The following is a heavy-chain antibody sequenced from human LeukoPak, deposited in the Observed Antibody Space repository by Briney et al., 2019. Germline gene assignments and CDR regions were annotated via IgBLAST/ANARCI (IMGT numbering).Heavy chain of an antibody. D-gene: IGHD6-13*01. V-gene: IGHV3-53*01. J-gene: IGHJ4*02. CDR2: IYSGGST. CDR1: GFTVSSNY. Sequence: GGSLRLSCAASGFTVSSNYMSWVRQAPGKGLEWVSVIYSGGSTYYADSAKGRFTISRDNSKNTLYLQMNSLRAEDTAVYYCANIPKQQLVRDYWGQGTLVTVSS. CDR3: ANIPKQQLVRDY.